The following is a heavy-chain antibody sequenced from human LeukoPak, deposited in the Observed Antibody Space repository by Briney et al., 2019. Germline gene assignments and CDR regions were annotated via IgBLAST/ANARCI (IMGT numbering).Heavy chain of an antibody. J-gene: IGHJ3*02. D-gene: IGHD3-10*01. Sequence: ASVKVSCKASGYTFTSYGISWVRQAPGQGLEWMGWISAYNGNTNYAQKLQGRVTMTTDTSTSTAYMELRSLRSDDTAVYYCARAGVLLWFGEDKSDAFDIWGQGTMVTVSS. CDR2: ISAYNGNT. V-gene: IGHV1-18*01. CDR1: GYTFTSYG. CDR3: ARAGVLLWFGEDKSDAFDI.